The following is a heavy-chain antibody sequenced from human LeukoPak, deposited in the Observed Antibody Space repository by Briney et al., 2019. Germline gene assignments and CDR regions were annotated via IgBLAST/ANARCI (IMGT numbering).Heavy chain of an antibody. D-gene: IGHD5-18*01. J-gene: IGHJ6*03. CDR2: VSGSGDNT. Sequence: PGGSLRLSCAASGFTFSSHAMSWVRQAPGKGLGWVSAVSGSGDNTYYADSVKGRFTISRDNSKNTLYLHMSSLRAEDTAVYYCACTAYYYYYLDVWGKGTTVTVSS. CDR3: ACTAYYYYYLDV. V-gene: IGHV3-23*01. CDR1: GFTFSSHA.